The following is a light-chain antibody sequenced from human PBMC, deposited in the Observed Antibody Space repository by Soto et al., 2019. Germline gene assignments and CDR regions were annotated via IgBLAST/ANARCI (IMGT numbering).Light chain of an antibody. CDR1: SSNIGNNA. Sequence: QPVLTQPPSASGTPGQRVTISCSGGSSNIGNNAVNWYQQLPGTAPKLLIYSNNQRPSGVPDRFSGSKSGTSASLAISGLQSEDEADYYCAAWDDSLNGRVFGGGTKVTVL. CDR3: AAWDDSLNGRV. V-gene: IGLV1-44*01. CDR2: SNN. J-gene: IGLJ2*01.